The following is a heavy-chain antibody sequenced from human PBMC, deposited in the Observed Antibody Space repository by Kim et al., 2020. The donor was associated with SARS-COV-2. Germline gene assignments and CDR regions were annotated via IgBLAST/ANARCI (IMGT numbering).Heavy chain of an antibody. Sequence: SETLSLTCTVSGASMSSNYWSWIRQPPGKGLEWIGEVNHSGSTHYNPSLKSRVTISVDTSKNQFSLKLTSVTAADTAVYYCASRKYRSDWHWYYFDCW. V-gene: IGHV4-59*12. D-gene: IGHD6-25*01. CDR1: GASMSSNY. CDR2: VNHSGST. CDR3: ASRKYRSDWHWYYFDC. J-gene: IGHJ4*01.